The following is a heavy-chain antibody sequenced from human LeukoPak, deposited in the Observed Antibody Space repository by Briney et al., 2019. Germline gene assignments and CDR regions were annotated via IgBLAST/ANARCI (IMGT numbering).Heavy chain of an antibody. Sequence: QPGGSLRLSCAASGFTFSSYAMHWVRQAPGKGLEWVAVISYDGSNKYYADSVKGRFTISRDNSKNTLYLQMNSLRAEDTAVYYCARAQLRXAVAGFDYWGQGTLVTVSS. D-gene: IGHD6-19*01. V-gene: IGHV3-30-3*01. J-gene: IGHJ4*02. CDR3: ARAQLRXAVAGFDY. CDR1: GFTFSSYA. CDR2: ISYDGSNK.